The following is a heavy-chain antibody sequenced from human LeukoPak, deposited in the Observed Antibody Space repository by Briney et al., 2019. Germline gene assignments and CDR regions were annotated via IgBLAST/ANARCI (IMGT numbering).Heavy chain of an antibody. J-gene: IGHJ6*04. D-gene: IGHD3-10*01. CDR2: IWYDGSNK. CDR3: AGDGITMVRGVSFYYGMDV. V-gene: IGHV3-33*01. Sequence: GGSLRLSCAASGFTFSSYCMHWVRQAPGKGLEWVAVIWYDGSNKYYADSVKGRFTISRDNSKNTLYLQMNSLRAEDTAVYYCAGDGITMVRGVSFYYGMDVWGKGTTVTVSS. CDR1: GFTFSSYC.